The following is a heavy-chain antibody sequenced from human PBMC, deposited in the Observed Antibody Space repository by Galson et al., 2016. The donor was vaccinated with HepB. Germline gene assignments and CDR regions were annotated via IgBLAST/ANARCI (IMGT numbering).Heavy chain of an antibody. J-gene: IGHJ6*02. CDR2: ISAGNGNT. CDR1: GYTFTTYA. D-gene: IGHD6-19*01. Sequence: SVKVSCKASGYTFTTYAIHWVRQAPGQRLEWMGWISAGNGNTKYSQNFQGRVTITRDTSASTAYMEVSSLRSEDTAVYYCARSSAREWLGHYDYYGMDVWGHGTAVTVSS. CDR3: ARSSAREWLGHYDYYGMDV. V-gene: IGHV1-3*01.